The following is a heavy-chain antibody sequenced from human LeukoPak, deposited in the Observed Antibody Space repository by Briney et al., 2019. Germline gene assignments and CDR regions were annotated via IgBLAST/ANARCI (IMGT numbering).Heavy chain of an antibody. Sequence: SETLFLTCAVYGGSFSGYYWSWIRQPPGKGLEWIGEINHSGSTNYNPSLKSRVTISVDTSKNQFSLKLSSVTAADTAVYYCAREGLIAVATFDYWGQGTLVTVSS. CDR2: INHSGST. CDR3: AREGLIAVATFDY. V-gene: IGHV4-34*01. J-gene: IGHJ4*02. CDR1: GGSFSGYY. D-gene: IGHD6-19*01.